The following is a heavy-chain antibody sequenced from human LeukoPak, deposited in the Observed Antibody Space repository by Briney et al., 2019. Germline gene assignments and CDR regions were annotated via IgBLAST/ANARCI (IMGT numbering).Heavy chain of an antibody. Sequence: TSETLSLTCTVSGGSISSSAYHWGWIRQPPGKGLEWIGKIYHSGSTNYNPSLKSRVNISVDKSKNQFSLKLSSVTAADTAVYYCARALGAFDIWGQGTMVTVSS. J-gene: IGHJ3*02. V-gene: IGHV4-39*07. CDR3: ARALGAFDI. CDR2: IYHSGST. CDR1: GGSISSSAYH.